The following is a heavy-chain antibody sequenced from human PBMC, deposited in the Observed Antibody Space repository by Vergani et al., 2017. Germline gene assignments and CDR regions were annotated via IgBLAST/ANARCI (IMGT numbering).Heavy chain of an antibody. D-gene: IGHD6-6*01. V-gene: IGHV1-8*01. J-gene: IGHJ4*02. CDR3: AKAPGAFSSRAHWIQLFDY. CDR1: GYTFTSYD. CDR2: MNPNSGNT. Sequence: QVQLVQSGAEVKKPGASVKVSCKASGYTFTSYDINWVRQATGQGLEWMGWMNPNSGNTGYAQKFQGRVTMTRNTSISTAYMELSSLRSEDTAVYYCAKAPGAFSSRAHWIQLFDYWGQGTLVTVSS.